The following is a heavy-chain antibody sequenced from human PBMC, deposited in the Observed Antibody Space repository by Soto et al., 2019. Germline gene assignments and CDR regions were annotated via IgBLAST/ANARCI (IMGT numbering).Heavy chain of an antibody. J-gene: IGHJ4*02. CDR1: GFTFSSYW. CDR2: INTDGTTK. Sequence: DVKLVESGGGLVQPGESLRLSCAGSGFTFSSYWMHWVRHDPGMGLVWVATINTDGTTKQYADSVKGRFTVSRDNARNTLFLQMNGLRAEDTALYYCAKDLSLGQSAYLGQGTLVTVSS. CDR3: AKDLSLGQSAY. V-gene: IGHV3-74*01. D-gene: IGHD3-16*01.